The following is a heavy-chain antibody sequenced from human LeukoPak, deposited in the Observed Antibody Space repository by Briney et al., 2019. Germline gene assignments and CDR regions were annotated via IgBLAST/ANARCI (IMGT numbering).Heavy chain of an antibody. CDR2: INPSGGST. Sequence: GASVTVSYKASGYTFTNYGISWVRQAPGQGREGMGIINPSGGSTSYAQKFQGRVTMTTDMSTSTVYMELSSLRSEDTAVYYCAILSRNWFDPWGQGTLVTVSS. CDR3: AILSRNWFDP. D-gene: IGHD2-15*01. CDR1: GYTFTNYG. V-gene: IGHV1-46*01. J-gene: IGHJ5*02.